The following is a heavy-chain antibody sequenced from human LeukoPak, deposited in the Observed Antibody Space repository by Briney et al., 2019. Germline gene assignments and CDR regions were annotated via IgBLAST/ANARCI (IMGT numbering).Heavy chain of an antibody. J-gene: IGHJ4*02. CDR3: ARGVIAAAEADY. CDR1: GGSISSGGYY. CDR2: IYYSGST. D-gene: IGHD6-13*01. V-gene: IGHV4-31*03. Sequence: SQTLSLTCTVSGGSISSGGYYWSWIRQRPGKGLEWIGYIYYSGSTYYNPSLKSRVTISLDTSKNQFSLKLGSVTAADTAVYYCARGVIAAAEADYWGQGTLVTVSS.